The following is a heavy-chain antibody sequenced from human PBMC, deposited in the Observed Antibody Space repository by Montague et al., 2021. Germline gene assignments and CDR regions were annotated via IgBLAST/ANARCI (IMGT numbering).Heavy chain of an antibody. CDR3: ARDPRWEYDAFDI. J-gene: IGHJ3*02. CDR2: ISYDGSNK. V-gene: IGHV3-30*04. CDR1: GLTFSSYA. Sequence: SLRLSCAASGLTFSSYAMHWVRQAPGKGLEWVAVISYDGSNKYYADSVKGRFTISRDNSKNTLYLQMNSLRAEDTALFYCARDPRWEYDAFDIWGQGTMVTVSS. D-gene: IGHD1-26*01.